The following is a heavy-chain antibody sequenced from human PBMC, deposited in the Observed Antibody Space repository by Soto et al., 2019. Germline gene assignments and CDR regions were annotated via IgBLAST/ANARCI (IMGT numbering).Heavy chain of an antibody. Sequence: PSETLSLTCTVSGGSISSYYWSWIRQPPGKGLEWIGYIYYSGSTNYNPSLKSRVTISVDTSKNQFSLKLSSVTAADTAVYYCARRGGLGLGEYYYHRDVGDKGTRVTV. D-gene: IGHD3-10*01. CDR1: GGSISSYY. CDR3: ARRGGLGLGEYYYHRDV. J-gene: IGHJ6*03. CDR2: IYYSGST. V-gene: IGHV4-59*08.